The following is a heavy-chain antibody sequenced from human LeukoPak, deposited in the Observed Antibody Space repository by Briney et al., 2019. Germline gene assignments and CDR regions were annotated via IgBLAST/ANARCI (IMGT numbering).Heavy chain of an antibody. CDR3: ARDGDRYSSGWYGEDWFDP. D-gene: IGHD6-19*01. CDR2: INPNSGGT. CDR1: GYTFTGYY. J-gene: IGHJ5*02. Sequence: ASVKVSCKASGYTFTGYYMHWVRQAPGQGLEWMGWINPNSGGTNYAQKFQGRVTMTRDTSISTAYMELSRLRSDDTAVYYCARDGDRYSSGWYGEDWFDPWGQGTLVTVSS. V-gene: IGHV1-2*02.